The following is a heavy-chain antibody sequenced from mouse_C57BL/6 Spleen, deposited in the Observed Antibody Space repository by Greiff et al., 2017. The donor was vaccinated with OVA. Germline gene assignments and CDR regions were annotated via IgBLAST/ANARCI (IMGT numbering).Heavy chain of an antibody. V-gene: IGHV2-6-1*01. CDR3: ARHNYSNSYWYFDV. D-gene: IGHD2-5*01. J-gene: IGHJ1*03. CDR1: GFSLTSYG. Sequence: VQLQESGPGLVAPSQSLSITCTVSGFSLTSYGVHWVRQPPGKGLEWLVVIWSDGSTTYNSALKSRLSISKDNSKSQVFLKMNSLQTDDTAMYYCARHNYSNSYWYFDVWGTGTTVTVSS. CDR2: IWSDGST.